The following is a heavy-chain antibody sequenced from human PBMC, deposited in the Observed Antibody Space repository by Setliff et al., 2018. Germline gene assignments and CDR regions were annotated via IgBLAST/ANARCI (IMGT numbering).Heavy chain of an antibody. Sequence: GGSLRLSCAASGFTFGSSWITWVRQAPGKGLERVAIINPDGSEKYYLDSVKGRFTISRDNAKNSLYLQMSSLRVEDTAVYYCVNSYRGYDDYPDYWGQGTLVTVS. V-gene: IGHV3-7*03. CDR3: VNSYRGYDDYPDY. D-gene: IGHD3-16*02. J-gene: IGHJ4*02. CDR2: INPDGSEK. CDR1: GFTFGSSW.